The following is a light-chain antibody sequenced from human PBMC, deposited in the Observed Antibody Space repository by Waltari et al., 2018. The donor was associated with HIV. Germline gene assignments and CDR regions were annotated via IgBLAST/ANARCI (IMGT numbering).Light chain of an antibody. Sequence: EIMMKQSQATLSVSPGERATLSCRASQSLGSNLAWYQLKPGQAPRLLIYGASTRATGVPARFSGSGSGTQFSLTINSLQSEDFATYYCQQYNKWPMYTFGQGTKLEMK. V-gene: IGKV3-15*01. CDR1: QSLGSN. J-gene: IGKJ2*01. CDR2: GAS. CDR3: QQYNKWPMYT.